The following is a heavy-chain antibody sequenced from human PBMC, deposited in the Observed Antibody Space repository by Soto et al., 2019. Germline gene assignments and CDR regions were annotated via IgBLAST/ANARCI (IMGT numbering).Heavy chain of an antibody. D-gene: IGHD2-2*03. V-gene: IGHV4-31*03. J-gene: IGHJ6*02. Sequence: SETLSLTCTVSGGSISSGGYYWSWIRQHPGKGLEWIGYIYYSGSTHYNPSLKSRVTISVDTSKNQFSLKLSSVTAADTAVYYCARDPRIGFGMDVWGQGTTVTVSS. CDR2: IYYSGST. CDR1: GGSISSGGYY. CDR3: ARDPRIGFGMDV.